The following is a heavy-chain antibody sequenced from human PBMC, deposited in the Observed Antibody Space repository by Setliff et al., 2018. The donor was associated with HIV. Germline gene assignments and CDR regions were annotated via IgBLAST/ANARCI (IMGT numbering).Heavy chain of an antibody. D-gene: IGHD3-22*01. CDR2: IQYSDSS. CDR1: GGSMSNCY. V-gene: IGHV4-59*01. CDR3: ARSGYTSGFYWVFGAFGV. J-gene: IGHJ3*01. Sequence: SETLSLTCTVSGGSMSNCYWSWIRQPPGKGLEWIASIQYSDSSHYNPSLQSRVTISVDTSTKQFSLYLSSVNKTDTAVYYCARSGYTSGFYWVFGAFGVWGQGKLVTVSS.